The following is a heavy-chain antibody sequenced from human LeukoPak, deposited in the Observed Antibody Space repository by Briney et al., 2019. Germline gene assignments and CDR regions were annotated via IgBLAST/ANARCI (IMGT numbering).Heavy chain of an antibody. V-gene: IGHV3-23*01. CDR2: ISGSGGST. D-gene: IGHD3-22*01. CDR3: AKPYYDSSGYEDY. J-gene: IGHJ4*02. CDR1: GFTFSSYA. Sequence: SGGSLRLSCEASGFTFSSYAMYWVRQAPGKGLEWVSAISGSGGSTYYADSVKGRFTISRDNSKNTLYLQMNSLRAEDTAVYYCAKPYYDSSGYEDYWGQGTLVTVSS.